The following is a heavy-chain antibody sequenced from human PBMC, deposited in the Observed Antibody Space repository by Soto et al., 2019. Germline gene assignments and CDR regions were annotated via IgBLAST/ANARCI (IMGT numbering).Heavy chain of an antibody. CDR2: ISYDGSNK. J-gene: IGHJ4*02. Sequence: PGGSLRLSCAASGFTFSSYAIHWVRQAPGKGLEWVAVISYDGSNKYYADSVKGRFTISRDNSKNTLYLQINSLRAEDTAVYYCARVISLAPLLWFGELFDYWGQGTLVTVSS. CDR1: GFTFSSYA. CDR3: ARVISLAPLLWFGELFDY. D-gene: IGHD3-10*01. V-gene: IGHV3-30-3*01.